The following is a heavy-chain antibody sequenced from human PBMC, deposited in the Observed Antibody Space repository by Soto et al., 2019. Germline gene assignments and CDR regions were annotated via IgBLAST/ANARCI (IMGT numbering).Heavy chain of an antibody. CDR3: AREVVGGSGSYYRRPLVYFDY. V-gene: IGHV4-59*01. CDR1: GGSISSYY. CDR2: IYYSGST. J-gene: IGHJ4*02. Sequence: SETLSLTCTVSGGSISSYYWSWIRQPPGKGLEWIGYIYYSGSTNYNPSLKSRVTISVDTSKNQFSLKLSSVTAADTAVYYCAREVVGGSGSYYRRPLVYFDYWGQGTLVTVSS. D-gene: IGHD3-10*01.